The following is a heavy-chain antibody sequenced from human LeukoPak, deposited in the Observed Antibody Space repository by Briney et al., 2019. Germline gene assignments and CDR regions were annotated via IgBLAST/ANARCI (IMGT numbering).Heavy chain of an antibody. J-gene: IGHJ5*02. Sequence: PSETLSLTCTVSGGSISSYYWRWLRQPPGKGLEWIGYIYYSGSTNYNPSLKSRVTISVDTSKNQFSLKLSSVTAADTAVYYCARCARRWTGYLRDRTPCWFDPWGQGTLVTVSS. D-gene: IGHD3/OR15-3a*01. V-gene: IGHV4-59*12. CDR2: IYYSGST. CDR3: ARCARRWTGYLRDRTPCWFDP. CDR1: GGSISSYY.